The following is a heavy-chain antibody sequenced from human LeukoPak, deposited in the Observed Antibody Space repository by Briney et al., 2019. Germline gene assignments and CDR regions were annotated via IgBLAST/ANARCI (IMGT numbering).Heavy chain of an antibody. V-gene: IGHV1-2*02. CDR3: ARAPDIVLMVYAIGWFDP. Sequence: GASVKVSCKASGYTFTGYYMHWVRQAPGQGLEWMGWINPNSGGTNYAQKFQGRVTMTRDTSISTAYMELSRLRSDDTAVYYCARAPDIVLMVYAIGWFDPWGQGTLVTVSS. CDR2: INPNSGGT. J-gene: IGHJ5*02. D-gene: IGHD2-8*01. CDR1: GYTFTGYY.